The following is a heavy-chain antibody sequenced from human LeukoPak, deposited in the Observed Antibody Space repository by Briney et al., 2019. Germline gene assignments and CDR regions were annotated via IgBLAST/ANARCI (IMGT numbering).Heavy chain of an antibody. CDR2: ISSSSSYI. D-gene: IGHD1-26*01. CDR1: GFTFSSYS. Sequence: GGSLRLSCAASGFTFSSYSMNWVRQAPGKGLEWVSSISSSSSYIYYADSVKGRFTISRDNAKNSLYLQMNSLRAEDTAVYYCARDMSYSGAFDYWGQGTLVTVSS. CDR3: ARDMSYSGAFDY. J-gene: IGHJ4*02. V-gene: IGHV3-21*01.